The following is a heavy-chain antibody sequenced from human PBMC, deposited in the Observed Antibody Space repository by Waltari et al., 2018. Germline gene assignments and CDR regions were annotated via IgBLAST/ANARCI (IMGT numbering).Heavy chain of an antibody. J-gene: IGHJ6*03. D-gene: IGHD6-6*01. CDR3: ARGKIDSSSSSDYMDV. V-gene: IGHV4-34*01. Sequence: QVQLQQWGAGLLKPSETLSLTCAVYGGSFSGYYWSWIRQPPGKGLECIGEINHSGSTNYNPSLKSRVTISVDTSKNQFSLKLSSVTAADTAVYYCARGKIDSSSSSDYMDVWGKGTTVTISS. CDR1: GGSFSGYY. CDR2: INHSGST.